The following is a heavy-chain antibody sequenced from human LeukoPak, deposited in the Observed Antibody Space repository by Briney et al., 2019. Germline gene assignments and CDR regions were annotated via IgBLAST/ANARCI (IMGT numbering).Heavy chain of an antibody. V-gene: IGHV3-30*18. J-gene: IGHJ6*03. CDR3: AKVEQRLGVQSYYMDV. CDR2: ISYDGTVK. D-gene: IGHD6-25*01. CDR1: GFTFNNYA. Sequence: GGSLRLSCAASGFTFNNYAMHWVRQAPGKGLEWVAVISYDGTVKHYADSVKGRFIISRDNSKNTLYVQMNSLGVEDTAVYYCAKVEQRLGVQSYYMDVWGKGTTVTVSS.